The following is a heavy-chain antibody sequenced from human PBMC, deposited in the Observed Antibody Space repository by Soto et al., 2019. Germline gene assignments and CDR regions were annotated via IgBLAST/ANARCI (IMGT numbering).Heavy chain of an antibody. CDR1: GFSLSDYG. Sequence: GGSLRLSCAASGFSLSDYGIIWVRQAPGKGLEWVALISYDGTNEFYADSVKGRFTVSRDISKNTLFLQMNGLRVEDTAVYYCARDPGQGSDPWGHGTLVTVSS. J-gene: IGHJ5*02. CDR2: ISYDGTNE. V-gene: IGHV3-30*03. CDR3: ARDPGQGSDP.